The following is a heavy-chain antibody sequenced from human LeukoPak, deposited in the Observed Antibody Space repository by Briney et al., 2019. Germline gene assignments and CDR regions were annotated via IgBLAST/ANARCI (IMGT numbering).Heavy chain of an antibody. D-gene: IGHD6-6*01. CDR1: GGSFSGYY. J-gene: IGHJ4*02. Sequence: SSEILSLTCAVYGGSFSGYYWSWIRQPPGKGLEWIGEINHSGSTNYNPSLKSRVTISVDTSKNQFSLKLSSVTAADTAVYYCASSSRYSSSSVSYYWGQGTLVTVSS. V-gene: IGHV4-34*01. CDR3: ASSSRYSSSSVSYY. CDR2: INHSGST.